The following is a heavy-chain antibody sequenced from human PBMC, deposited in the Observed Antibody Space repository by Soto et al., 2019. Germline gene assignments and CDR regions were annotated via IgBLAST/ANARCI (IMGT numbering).Heavy chain of an antibody. J-gene: IGHJ3*02. D-gene: IGHD1-26*01. Sequence: QVQLVESGGGVVQPGRSLRLSCAASGFTFRSYGIHWVRQAPGKGLEWVAIISYDGNAKYYADSVKGRFTISRDNSKNTLYLQLNSLIPEDTAVYYCARGDTNAFDIWGQGTMVTVSS. V-gene: IGHV3-30*03. CDR2: ISYDGNAK. CDR3: ARGDTNAFDI. CDR1: GFTFRSYG.